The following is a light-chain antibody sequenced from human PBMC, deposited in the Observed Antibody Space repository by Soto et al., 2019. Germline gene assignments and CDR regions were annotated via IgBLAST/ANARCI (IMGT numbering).Light chain of an antibody. Sequence: DIQMTQSPSTLSSSVGDRVTITCRASQSISYWLAWYQQKPGKAPNLLIYKASSLKSGVPYRLSGSGSGTEFTLTISRLQADDFATYYCQKYNRYSWTCGQGTKVDIK. V-gene: IGKV1-5*03. CDR2: KAS. CDR1: QSISYW. CDR3: QKYNRYSWT. J-gene: IGKJ1*01.